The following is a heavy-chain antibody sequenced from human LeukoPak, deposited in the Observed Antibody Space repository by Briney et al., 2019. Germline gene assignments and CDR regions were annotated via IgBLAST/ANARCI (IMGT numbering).Heavy chain of an antibody. CDR1: GDYLSEYY. D-gene: IGHD3-3*01. CDR3: VRQGTNSGYYLLDY. V-gene: IGHV4-34*01. J-gene: IGHJ4*02. Sequence: SETLSLTCAVYGDYLSEYYWSWIRQSPGKGLQWIGEVAHKGPTVYSPTLNRKYNPSLESRVTMSVDPSKNQFSLKLTSVTVADTATYYCVRQGTNSGYYLLDYWGPGHLVTVSS. CDR2: VAHKGPTVYSPTLNR.